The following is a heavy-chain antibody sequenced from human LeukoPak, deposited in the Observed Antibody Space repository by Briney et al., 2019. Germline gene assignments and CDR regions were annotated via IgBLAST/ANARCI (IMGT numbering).Heavy chain of an antibody. CDR3: ASSSSSLEYFHP. CDR1: GGSIRVYY. Sequence: SETLSLTCTVSGGSIRVYYCSWIRQPPGKGLEWIAYINYSGSTNYNPSLKSRVAISVYTSKNQFSLKLTSVTAADTAVYYCASSSSSLEYFHPWGQGNLVTVSS. D-gene: IGHD2-2*01. CDR2: INYSGST. J-gene: IGHJ1*01. V-gene: IGHV4-59*01.